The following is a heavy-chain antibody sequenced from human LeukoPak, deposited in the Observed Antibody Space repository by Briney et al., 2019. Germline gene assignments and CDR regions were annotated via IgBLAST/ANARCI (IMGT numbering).Heavy chain of an antibody. CDR2: IIPIFGTA. D-gene: IGHD4-23*01. CDR3: ARSLIDYGGSYDAFDI. Sequence: SVKVSCKASGGTFSSYAVSWVRQAPGQGLEWMGGIIPIFGTANYAQKFQGRVTINADQSTSTAYMELSSLRSEDTAVYYCARSLIDYGGSYDAFDIWGQGTMVTISS. J-gene: IGHJ3*02. CDR1: GGTFSSYA. V-gene: IGHV1-69*13.